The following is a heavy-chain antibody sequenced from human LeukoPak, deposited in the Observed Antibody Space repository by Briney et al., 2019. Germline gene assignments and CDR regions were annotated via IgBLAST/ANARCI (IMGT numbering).Heavy chain of an antibody. CDR3: ARRGALDPYPDY. V-gene: IGHV3-13*05. CDR2: ISTAGDP. Sequence: GGSLRLSCTASGFTFSSYDMHWVRQDKGKGLEWVSAISTAGDPYYLGSVKGRFTISRENAKNTLYLQMNSLRAEDTAVYYCARRGALDPYPDYWGQGTLVTVSS. J-gene: IGHJ4*02. D-gene: IGHD1-1*01. CDR1: GFTFSSYD.